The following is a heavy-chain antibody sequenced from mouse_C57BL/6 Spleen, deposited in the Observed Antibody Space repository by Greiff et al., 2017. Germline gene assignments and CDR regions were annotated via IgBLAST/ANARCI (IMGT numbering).Heavy chain of an antibody. CDR3: ARGGFGDFDY. Sequence: VQLQQSGPELVKPGASVKISCKASGYTFTDYYMNWVKQSHGKSLEWIGDIIPNNGGTSYNQKFKGKATLTVDKSSSTAYMELRSLTSEDSAVYYCARGGFGDFDYWGQGTTLTVSS. CDR2: IIPNNGGT. CDR1: GYTFTDYY. V-gene: IGHV1-26*01. J-gene: IGHJ2*01.